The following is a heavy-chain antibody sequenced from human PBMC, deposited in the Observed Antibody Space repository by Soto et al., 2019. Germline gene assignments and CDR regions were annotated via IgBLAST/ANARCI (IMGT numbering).Heavy chain of an antibody. V-gene: IGHV1-3*01. Sequence: ASVKVSCKASGYTFTSYAMHWVRQAPGQRLEWMGWINAGNGNTKYSQKFQGRVTITRDTSASTAYMELSSLRSEDTAVYYCARDAILLRYLDWLLSSNWFDPWGQGTLVTVSS. CDR1: GYTFTSYA. J-gene: IGHJ5*02. D-gene: IGHD3-9*01. CDR2: INAGNGNT. CDR3: ARDAILLRYLDWLLSSNWFDP.